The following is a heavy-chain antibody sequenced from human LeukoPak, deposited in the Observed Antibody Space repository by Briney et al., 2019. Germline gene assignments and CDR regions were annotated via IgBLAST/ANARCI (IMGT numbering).Heavy chain of an antibody. V-gene: IGHV4-34*01. CDR2: INHSGST. CDR1: GGSFSGYY. CDR3: ARRVGYCSSTSCYMDY. J-gene: IGHJ4*02. D-gene: IGHD2-2*02. Sequence: PSETLSLTCAVYGGSFSGYYWSWIRQPPGKGLEWIGEINHSGSTNYNPSLKSRVTISVDTSKNQFSLKLSSVTAADTAVYYCARRVGYCSSTSCYMDYWGQGTLVTVSS.